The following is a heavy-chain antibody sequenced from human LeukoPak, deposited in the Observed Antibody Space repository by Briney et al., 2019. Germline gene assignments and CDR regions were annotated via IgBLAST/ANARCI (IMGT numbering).Heavy chain of an antibody. V-gene: IGHV3-30*02. Sequence: GGSLRLSCAASGFTFSSYGMHWVRQAPGKGLQWVAFKRYDGNNKFYADSVRGRFTISRDNSKNTLYLQMNSLRAEDTAVYYCAKARRIQLWLSWGQGTLVTVSS. CDR2: KRYDGNNK. CDR1: GFTFSSYG. D-gene: IGHD5-18*01. CDR3: AKARRIQLWLS. J-gene: IGHJ5*02.